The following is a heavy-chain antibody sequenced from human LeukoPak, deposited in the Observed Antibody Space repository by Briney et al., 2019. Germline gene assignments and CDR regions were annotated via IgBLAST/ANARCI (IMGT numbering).Heavy chain of an antibody. V-gene: IGHV1-2*02. CDR2: INPNSGGT. Sequence: ASVKVSCKASGYTFTGYYMHWVRQAPGQGLEWMGWINPNSGGTNYAQKFQGRVTMTRDTSISTAYMELTRLRSDDTAVYYCARDLVDIVATTYTAFDCWGQGTLVTVSS. D-gene: IGHD5-12*01. CDR1: GYTFTGYY. J-gene: IGHJ4*02. CDR3: ARDLVDIVATTYTAFDC.